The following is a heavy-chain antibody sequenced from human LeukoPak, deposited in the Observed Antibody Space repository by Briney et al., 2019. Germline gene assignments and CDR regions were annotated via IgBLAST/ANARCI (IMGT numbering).Heavy chain of an antibody. CDR3: ARVMYSSGWLYAFDI. CDR2: IYYSGST. J-gene: IGHJ3*02. V-gene: IGHV4-61*05. CDR1: GASISSSSYY. Sequence: SETLSLTCTVSGASISSSSYYWGWIRQPPGKGLEWIGYIYYSGSTNYNPSLKSRVTISVDTSKNQFSLKLSSVTAADTAVYYCARVMYSSGWLYAFDIWGQGTMVTVSS. D-gene: IGHD6-19*01.